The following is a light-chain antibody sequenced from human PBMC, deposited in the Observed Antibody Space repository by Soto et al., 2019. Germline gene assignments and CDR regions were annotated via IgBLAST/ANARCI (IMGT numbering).Light chain of an antibody. V-gene: IGLV1-40*01. Sequence: QSVLTQPPSVSGAPGQRVTISCTGSSSNIWAGYDVHWYQQLPGTAPKLLIYGNSNRPSGVPDRFSGSKSGTSASLAITGLQAEDEAGYSCQSYDSSLSGSVVFGGGTQLTVL. J-gene: IGLJ2*01. CDR1: SSNIWAGYD. CDR3: QSYDSSLSGSVV. CDR2: GNS.